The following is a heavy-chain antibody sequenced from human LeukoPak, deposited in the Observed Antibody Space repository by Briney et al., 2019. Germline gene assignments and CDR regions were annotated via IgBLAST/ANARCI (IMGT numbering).Heavy chain of an antibody. V-gene: IGHV3-21*01. J-gene: IGHJ4*02. CDR1: GFTFSSYS. CDR2: ISSSSSYK. D-gene: IGHD3-9*01. CDR3: ARGGGVNYDILTGYLFDY. Sequence: GGSLRLSCAAPGFTFSSYSMNWVRQAPGKGLEWVSSISSSSSYKYYADSVKGRFTISRDNAKNSLFLQMNSLRAEDTAVYFCARGGGVNYDILTGYLFDYWGQGTLVTVSS.